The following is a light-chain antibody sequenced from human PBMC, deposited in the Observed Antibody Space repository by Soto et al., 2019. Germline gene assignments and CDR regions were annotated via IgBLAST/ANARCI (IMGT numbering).Light chain of an antibody. CDR2: YDD. Sequence: QSVLTQPPSVSEAPRQRVTISCSGSSSNIGNNDVNWYQQLPGKAPKLLIYYDDLLPSGVSDRFSGSKSGTSASLAISGRQSEDEDAYYCAAWDDSLNGVVFGGGTQLTVL. CDR1: SSNIGNND. J-gene: IGLJ2*01. CDR3: AAWDDSLNGVV. V-gene: IGLV1-36*01.